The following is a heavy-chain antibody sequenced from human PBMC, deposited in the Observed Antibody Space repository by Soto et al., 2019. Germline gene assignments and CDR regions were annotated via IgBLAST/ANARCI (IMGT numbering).Heavy chain of an antibody. CDR3: ARHGAAAGGFDP. Sequence: PGESLKISCKGSGYSFTSYWIAWVRQMPGKGLECMGIIYPGDSDTRYSPSFQGQVTISVDKSINTAYLQWSSLRASDTAIYYCARHGAAAGGFDPWGQGTLVTVSS. CDR2: IYPGDSDT. V-gene: IGHV5-51*01. D-gene: IGHD6-13*01. J-gene: IGHJ5*02. CDR1: GYSFTSYW.